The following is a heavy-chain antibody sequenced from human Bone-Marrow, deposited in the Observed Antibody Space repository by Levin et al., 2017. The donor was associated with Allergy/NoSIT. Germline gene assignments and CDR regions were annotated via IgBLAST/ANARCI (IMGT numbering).Heavy chain of an antibody. CDR2: ISFHGKTT. V-gene: IGHV3-30*03. CDR1: GFTFSSHV. D-gene: IGHD1-26*01. J-gene: IGHJ3*01. CDR3: ARGVGTYYSDAFDV. Sequence: PGGSLRLSCAASGFTFSSHVFHWVRQAPGMGLEWVAIISFHGKTTYYTDSVKGRFTISRDNSKNTLYLQMNSLRPEDTAVYSCARGVGTYYSDAFDVWGQGTMVSVSS.